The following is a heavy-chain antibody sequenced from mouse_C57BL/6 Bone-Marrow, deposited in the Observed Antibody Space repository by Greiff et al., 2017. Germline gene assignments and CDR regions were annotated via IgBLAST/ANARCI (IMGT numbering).Heavy chain of an antibody. J-gene: IGHJ4*01. CDR2: INPYNGGT. Sequence: EVQLQQSGPVLVKPGASVKLSCKASGYTFTDYSMNWVKQSHGKGLEWIGVINPYNGGTNYNQKFKGKATLTVDKSSSTAYMELNSLTSEDSAVDYCARYEDYYAMDYWGKGTTVTVSS. D-gene: IGHD2-3*01. CDR3: ARYEDYYAMDY. CDR1: GYTFTDYS. V-gene: IGHV1-19*01.